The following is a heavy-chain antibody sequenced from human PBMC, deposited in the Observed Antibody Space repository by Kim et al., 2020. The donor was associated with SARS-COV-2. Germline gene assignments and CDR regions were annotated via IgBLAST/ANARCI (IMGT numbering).Heavy chain of an antibody. V-gene: IGHV4-34*01. CDR3: ASGGGYDLFGSFDL. CDR2: INHSGST. Sequence: SETLSLTCAVYGGSFSGYYWSWIRQPPGKGLEWIGEINHSGSTNYNPSLKSRVTISVDTSKNQFSLKLSSVTAADTAVYYCASGGGYDLFGSFDLWGRGTLVTVSS. CDR1: GGSFSGYY. D-gene: IGHD5-12*01. J-gene: IGHJ2*01.